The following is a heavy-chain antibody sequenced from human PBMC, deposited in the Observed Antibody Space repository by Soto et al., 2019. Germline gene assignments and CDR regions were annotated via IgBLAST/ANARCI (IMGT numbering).Heavy chain of an antibody. CDR3: AKDRHPDGIWTFDY. Sequence: GGSLRLSCAASGFTFSSYAMTWVRQAPGKGLEWVSVISGGGGTTYYADSLKGRFIISRDNSKNFLFLQMNSLRVEDTAVYYCAKDRHPDGIWTFDYWGQGAPVTVSS. CDR1: GFTFSSYA. V-gene: IGHV3-23*01. J-gene: IGHJ4*02. CDR2: ISGGGGTT. D-gene: IGHD3-9*01.